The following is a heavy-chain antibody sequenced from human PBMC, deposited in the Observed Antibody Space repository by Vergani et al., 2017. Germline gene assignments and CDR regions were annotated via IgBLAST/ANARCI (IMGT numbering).Heavy chain of an antibody. V-gene: IGHV4-61*10. CDR2: IYYSGRT. J-gene: IGHJ6*03. Sequence: QVQLQESGPGLVKPSETLSLTCTVSGGSVSSGSYYWSWIRQPAGKGLEWIGYIYYSGRTNYNPSLKSRVTISVDTSKNQFSLKLSAVTAADTAVYYCARDGDYYDSSGYLHYYYYMDVWGKGTTVTVSS. CDR3: ARDGDYYDSSGYLHYYYYMDV. D-gene: IGHD3-22*01. CDR1: GGSVSSGSYY.